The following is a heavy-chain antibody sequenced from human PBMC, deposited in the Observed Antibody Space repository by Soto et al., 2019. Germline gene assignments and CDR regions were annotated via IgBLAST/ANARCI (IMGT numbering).Heavy chain of an antibody. CDR3: ATGRKSLLSPYYYLGMDD. J-gene: IGHJ6*02. CDR1: GHTLSDLA. Sequence: ASVKVSCKVSGHTLSDLAIHWVRQPPGKGLEWMGGFDPKDGETLYAQKFQGRVTTTEDTSTDTAYMELSSLSSDDTAVYYCATGRKSLLSPYYYLGMDDWGQGTTVTVS. V-gene: IGHV1-24*01. CDR2: FDPKDGET. D-gene: IGHD2-15*01.